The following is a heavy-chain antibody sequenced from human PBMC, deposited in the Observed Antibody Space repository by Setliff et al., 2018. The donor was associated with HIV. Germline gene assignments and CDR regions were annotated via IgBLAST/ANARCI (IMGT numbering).Heavy chain of an antibody. Sequence: SETLSLTCTVSDGSIRGHYWSWIRQPPGKGLEWIGYIYYSGSTNYSPSPKSRVTMSVDTSKSRFSLKLSSVAAADTAVYYCARGAGYSYFDYSYYYMDVWGKGTTVTVSS. CDR2: IYYSGST. CDR1: DGSIRGHY. CDR3: ARGAGYSYFDYSYYYMDV. V-gene: IGHV4-59*11. J-gene: IGHJ6*03. D-gene: IGHD5-18*01.